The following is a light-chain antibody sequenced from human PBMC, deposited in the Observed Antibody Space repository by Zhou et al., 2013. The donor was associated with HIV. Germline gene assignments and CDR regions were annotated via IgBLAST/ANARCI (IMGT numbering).Light chain of an antibody. V-gene: IGKV1-8*01. CDR1: HDVKTH. Sequence: IQMTQSPSLLSASTGDRVTITCRASHDVKTHVAWYQQKPGKAPRLLISSASSLQPEVPSRFSGSGSGTNFTFFISCLQSEDFAIYFCHQYYTLPLTFGGGTMV. J-gene: IGKJ4*01. CDR2: SAS. CDR3: HQYYTLPLT.